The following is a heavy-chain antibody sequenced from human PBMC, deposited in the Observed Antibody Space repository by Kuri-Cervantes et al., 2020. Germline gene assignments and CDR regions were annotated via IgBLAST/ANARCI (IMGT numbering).Heavy chain of an antibody. D-gene: IGHD3-10*01. Sequence: GGSLRLSCAASGFTFNDYAMSWVRQAPGKGLEWVSTITYGGGDFTHYADSVRGRFTISRDNSKNTLYLQMNSLRAEDTAVYYCAREVGEETRDMYYFDYWGQGTLVTVSS. J-gene: IGHJ4*02. CDR1: GFTFNDYA. CDR2: ITYGGGDFT. CDR3: AREVGEETRDMYYFDY. V-gene: IGHV3-23*01.